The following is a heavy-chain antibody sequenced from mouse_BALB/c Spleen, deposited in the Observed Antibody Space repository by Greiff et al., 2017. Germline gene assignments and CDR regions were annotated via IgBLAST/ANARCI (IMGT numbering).Heavy chain of an antibody. CDR3: ARGGENYYGTFDY. V-gene: IGHV3-8*02. CDR2: ISYSGST. CDR1: GDSITSGY. Sequence: EVQLVESGPSLVKPSQTLSLTCSVTGDSITSGYWNWIRKFPGNKLEYMGYISYSGSTYYNPSLKSRISITRDTSKNQYYLQLNSVTTEDTATYYCARGGENYYGTFDYWGQGTTLTVSS. J-gene: IGHJ2*01. D-gene: IGHD1-1*01.